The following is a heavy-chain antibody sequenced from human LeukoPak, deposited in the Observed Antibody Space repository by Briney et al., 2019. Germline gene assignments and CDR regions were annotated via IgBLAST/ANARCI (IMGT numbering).Heavy chain of an antibody. V-gene: IGHV3-74*01. CDR3: ARVNGGGFPPYFDY. CDR1: GFTFSSYW. J-gene: IGHJ4*02. CDR2: INSDGSTT. Sequence: PGGSLRLSCAASGFTFSSYWMHWVRQAPGKGLVWVSRINSDGSTTNYADSVQGRFIISRDNAKNTLYLQMNSLRAEDTAVYYCARVNGGGFPPYFDYWGQGTLVPVSS. D-gene: IGHD2-8*01.